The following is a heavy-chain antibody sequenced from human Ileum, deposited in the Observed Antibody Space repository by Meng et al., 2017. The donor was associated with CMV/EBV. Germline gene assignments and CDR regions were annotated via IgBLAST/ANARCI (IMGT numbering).Heavy chain of an antibody. D-gene: IGHD6-19*01. CDR1: GYTLSTYH. Sequence: QVHLVQSGAEVKKPGASVKVSCKASGYTLSTYHIHWLRQAPGQGLEWMGVINPTNGGTDYAQQFQGRVTMTTDTSTNTVYLELSSLTSDDTAVYYCARVLVAGRAEYHYWGQGTLVTVSS. CDR3: ARVLVAGRAEYHY. CDR2: INPTNGGT. V-gene: IGHV1-46*01. J-gene: IGHJ4*02.